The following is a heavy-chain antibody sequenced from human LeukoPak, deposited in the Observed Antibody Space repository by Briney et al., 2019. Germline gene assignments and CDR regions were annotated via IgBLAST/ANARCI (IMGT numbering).Heavy chain of an antibody. J-gene: IGHJ4*02. CDR3: ARGPYDVLTAYYSFGY. Sequence: SETLSLTCTVSGGSISNYYWSWIRHTPGKGLEWIGDVYYNGNTNYNPSLKSRVTISVDTSKNQFSLNLSSVTAADTAVYYCARGPYDVLTAYYSFGYWGQGTLVTVSS. CDR1: GGSISNYY. V-gene: IGHV4-59*08. D-gene: IGHD3-9*01. CDR2: VYYNGNT.